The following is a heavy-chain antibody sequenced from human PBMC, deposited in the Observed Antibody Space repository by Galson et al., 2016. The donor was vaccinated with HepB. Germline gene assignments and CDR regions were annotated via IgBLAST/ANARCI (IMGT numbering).Heavy chain of an antibody. Sequence: SETLSLPCRVSGDSIGSSSYHWAWIHQPPGKGLEWIGSIYYVGRAYYRSSLKSRLTISLDPAKNHISLNLTSVTAADTAVYYCATVPGWESGIYDHWGQGTLVSVSS. D-gene: IGHD1-26*01. V-gene: IGHV4-39*02. CDR3: ATVPGWESGIYDH. CDR2: IYYVGRA. CDR1: GDSIGSSSYH. J-gene: IGHJ4*02.